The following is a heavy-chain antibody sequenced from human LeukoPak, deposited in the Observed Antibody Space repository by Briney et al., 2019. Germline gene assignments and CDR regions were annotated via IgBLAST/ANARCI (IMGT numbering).Heavy chain of an antibody. Sequence: GASVKVSCKASGYTFTSYAMNWVRQAPGQGLEWMGWINTNTGNPTYAQGFTGRFVFSLDTSVSTAYLQISSLKAEDAAVYYCARDPQTYYYDSSGGDDAFDIWGQGTMVTVSS. CDR2: INTNTGNP. V-gene: IGHV7-4-1*02. CDR1: GYTFTSYA. J-gene: IGHJ3*02. D-gene: IGHD3-22*01. CDR3: ARDPQTYYYDSSGGDDAFDI.